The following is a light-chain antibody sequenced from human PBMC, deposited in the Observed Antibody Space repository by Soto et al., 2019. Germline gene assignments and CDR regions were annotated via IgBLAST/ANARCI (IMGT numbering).Light chain of an antibody. CDR2: DAS. CDR1: QDITNY. CDR3: QQHDNLPLT. V-gene: IGKV1-33*01. Sequence: DIQMTQSPSSLSASVGDRVTITCQASQDITNYLNWYQQKAGSAPKLLIFDASNLDTGVPSRFSGSGSGTDFTFTISSLQAEDIVTYYCQQHDNLPLTFGGGTKVEIK. J-gene: IGKJ4*01.